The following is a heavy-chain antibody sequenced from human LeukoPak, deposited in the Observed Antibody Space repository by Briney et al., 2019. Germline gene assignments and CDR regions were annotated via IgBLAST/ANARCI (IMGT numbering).Heavy chain of an antibody. D-gene: IGHD2-21*02. CDR2: IYYSGST. J-gene: IGHJ4*02. CDR3: ARGGGDKDY. Sequence: KTSETLSLTCTVSGGSISSYYWSWIRQPPGKGLEWIGYIYYSGSTNYNPSLKSRVTISVDTSKNQFSLKLSSVTAADTAVYYCARGGGDKDYWGQGTLVTVSS. V-gene: IGHV4-59*01. CDR1: GGSISSYY.